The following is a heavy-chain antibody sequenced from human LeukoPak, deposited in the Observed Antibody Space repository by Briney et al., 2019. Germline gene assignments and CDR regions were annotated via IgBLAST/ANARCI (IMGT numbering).Heavy chain of an antibody. D-gene: IGHD2-2*01. CDR1: GGTFSSYA. J-gene: IGHJ4*02. CDR3: AVNIVVVPATPGEMATSPFDY. CDR2: IIPIFGTA. V-gene: IGHV1-69*13. Sequence: SVKVSCKASGGTFSSYAISWVRQAPGQGLEWMGGIIPIFGTANYAQKFQGRVTITADESTSTAYMELSSLRSEDTAVYYCAVNIVVVPATPGEMATSPFDYWGQGTLVTASS.